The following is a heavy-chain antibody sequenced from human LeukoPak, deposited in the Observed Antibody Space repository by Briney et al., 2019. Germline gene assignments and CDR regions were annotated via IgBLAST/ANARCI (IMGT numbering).Heavy chain of an antibody. J-gene: IGHJ4*02. CDR3: AREWGLIAVAGGPGY. V-gene: IGHV3-33*01. Sequence: GESLRLSCAASGFTFSKYGMHWVRQAPGKGLEWVALIWYDGQNKYYADSVKGRFNTSRDNSKSILFLQMNDLRAEDTALYFCAREWGLIAVAGGPGYWGQGTPVTVSS. CDR2: IWYDGQNK. CDR1: GFTFSKYG. D-gene: IGHD6-19*01.